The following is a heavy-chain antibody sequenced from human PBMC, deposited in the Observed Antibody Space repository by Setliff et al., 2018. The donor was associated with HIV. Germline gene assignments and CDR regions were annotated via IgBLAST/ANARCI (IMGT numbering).Heavy chain of an antibody. Sequence: PSETLSLTCAVSGGSFSGYYWSWIRQPPGKGLEWIGEINQSGGINYNPSLKSRVTISIDTFKNQFSMKLYSVTAAATAVYYCATASGYDLFMGAFDIWGQGTMVTVSS. CDR2: INQSGGI. J-gene: IGHJ3*02. CDR3: ATASGYDLFMGAFDI. D-gene: IGHD5-12*01. V-gene: IGHV4-34*01. CDR1: GGSFSGYY.